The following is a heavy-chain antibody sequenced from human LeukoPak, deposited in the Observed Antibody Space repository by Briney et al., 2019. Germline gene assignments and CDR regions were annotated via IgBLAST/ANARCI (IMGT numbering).Heavy chain of an antibody. Sequence: GGSLRLSCAASGFPFSSYAMHWVRQAPGKGLEYVSAISSNGGSTSYANSVKGRCTISRDNSKNTLYLQMGSLRAEDMAVYYCARSSIVVVSILDYWGQGTLVTVSS. CDR3: ARSSIVVVSILDY. J-gene: IGHJ4*02. CDR2: ISSNGGST. CDR1: GFPFSSYA. V-gene: IGHV3-64*01. D-gene: IGHD2-2*01.